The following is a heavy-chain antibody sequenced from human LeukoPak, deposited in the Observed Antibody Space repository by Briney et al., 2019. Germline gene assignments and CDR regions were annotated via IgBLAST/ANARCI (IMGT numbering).Heavy chain of an antibody. Sequence: PSETLSLTCTVSGASISSSDSYWSWIRQPPGKGLEWIGSIYRRGSTSYNPSLKSRVTVSEDMSNNHFSLRLSSVTAADTAVYYCARHVQDLGIKVWGQGTTVTVSS. J-gene: IGHJ6*02. V-gene: IGHV4-39*01. CDR2: IYRRGST. CDR3: ARHVQDLGIKV. CDR1: GASISSSDSY.